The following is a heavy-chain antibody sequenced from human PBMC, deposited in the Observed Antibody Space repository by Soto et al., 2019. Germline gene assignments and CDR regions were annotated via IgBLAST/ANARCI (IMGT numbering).Heavy chain of an antibody. Sequence: PGGSLRLSCAASGFTFSDYYMSWIRQAPGKGLEWISYISSSGSNIYYADSVKGRFTISRDSAKNSLYLQMNSLRAEDTAVYYCARDSRGYVDGFDYWGQGTLVTVSS. V-gene: IGHV3-11*01. CDR1: GFTFSDYY. CDR2: ISSSGSNI. CDR3: ARDSRGYVDGFDY. J-gene: IGHJ4*02. D-gene: IGHD5-12*01.